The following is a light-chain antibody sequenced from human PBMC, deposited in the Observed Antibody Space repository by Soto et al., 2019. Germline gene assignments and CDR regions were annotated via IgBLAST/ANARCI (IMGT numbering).Light chain of an antibody. J-gene: IGKJ5*01. Sequence: EVVMTQSPATLSVSPGERFTLSCRASQSVRINLAWYQQKPGQAPRLLIYGASNRATDIPDRFSGRGSGTDFTLTISRLEPEDFAVYYCQQYGSSPPSSTFGQGTRLEIK. CDR2: GAS. V-gene: IGKV3-20*01. CDR3: QQYGSSPPSST. CDR1: QSVRIN.